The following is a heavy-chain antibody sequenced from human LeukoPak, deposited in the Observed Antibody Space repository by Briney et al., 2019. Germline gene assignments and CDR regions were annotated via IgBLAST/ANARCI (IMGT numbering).Heavy chain of an antibody. CDR1: GGSISSGDYY. CDR3: ASAGSSSWYYYWFDP. J-gene: IGHJ5*02. Sequence: SETLSLTCTVSGGSISSGDYYWSWIRQPPGKGLEWIGYIYYSGSTYYNPSLKSRVTISVDTSKNQFSLKLSSVTAADTAVYYCASAGSSSWYYYWFDPWGQGTLVTVSS. V-gene: IGHV4-30-4*08. CDR2: IYYSGST. D-gene: IGHD6-13*01.